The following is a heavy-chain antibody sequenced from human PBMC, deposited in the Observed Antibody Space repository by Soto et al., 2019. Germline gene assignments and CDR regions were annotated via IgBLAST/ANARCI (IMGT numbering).Heavy chain of an antibody. CDR3: AKDLPLRSGYSFSENH. Sequence: EVQLLESGGGFVKPGGSLRLSCEGSGFIFSSHAMSWVRQAPGKELEWVSSVSQSGASVHLPDFLKGRFSSSRDNSRNTLYLELNNLRVDDTAVYYCAKDLPLRSGYSFSENHWGQGTLVTVSS. J-gene: IGHJ5*02. CDR1: GFIFSSHA. D-gene: IGHD3-3*01. CDR2: VSQSGASV. V-gene: IGHV3-23*01.